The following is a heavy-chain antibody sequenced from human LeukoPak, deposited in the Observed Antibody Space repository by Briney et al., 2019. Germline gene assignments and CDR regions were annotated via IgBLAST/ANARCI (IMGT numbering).Heavy chain of an antibody. J-gene: IGHJ4*02. CDR3: ARGSLYGDYEGFFDY. CDR1: GYTFTSYY. D-gene: IGHD4-17*01. Sequence: ASVKVSCKASGYTFTSYYMHWVRQAPGQGLEWMGIINPSGGSTSYAQKFQGRVTMTRDTSISTAYMELSRLRSDDTAVYYCARGSLYGDYEGFFDYWGQGTLVTVSS. CDR2: INPSGGST. V-gene: IGHV1-46*01.